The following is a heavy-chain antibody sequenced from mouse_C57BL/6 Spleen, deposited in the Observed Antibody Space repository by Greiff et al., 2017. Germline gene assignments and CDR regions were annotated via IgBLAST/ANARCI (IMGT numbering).Heavy chain of an antibody. J-gene: IGHJ4*01. Sequence: QVQLQHPGAELVKPGASVKLSCKASGYTFTSYWMQWVKQRPGQGLEWIGEIDPSDNYTNYNQKFKGKATLTVDTSSSTAYMQLSSLTSEDSAVYYGARGILRYARDYWGQGTSVTVSA. CDR2: IDPSDNYT. V-gene: IGHV1-50*01. CDR3: ARGILRYARDY. D-gene: IGHD1-1*01. CDR1: GYTFTSYW.